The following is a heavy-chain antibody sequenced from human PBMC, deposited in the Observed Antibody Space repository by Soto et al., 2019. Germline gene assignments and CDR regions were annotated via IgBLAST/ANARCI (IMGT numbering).Heavy chain of an antibody. CDR2: ISYSGST. J-gene: IGHJ6*02. V-gene: IGHV4-31*03. CDR3: ARAGYNYGMDV. Sequence: QVQLQESGPGLVKPSQTLSLTCTVSGGSISSGGYYWSWIRQHPGKGLEWIGYISYSGSTYYNPSRMSRVTISVDTSKNQFSLKLSSVTAADTAVYYCARAGYNYGMDVWGQGTTVTVSS. CDR1: GGSISSGGYY.